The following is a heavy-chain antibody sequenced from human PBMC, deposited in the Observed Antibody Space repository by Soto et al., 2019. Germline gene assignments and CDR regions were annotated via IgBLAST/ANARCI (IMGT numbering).Heavy chain of an antibody. Sequence: GGSLRLSCAASGFTFSNYAMSWVRQAPGKGLEWVSAISGSGGSTYYADSVKGRFTISRDNSKNTLYLQMNSLRAEDTAVYYCAKDRGAVVVPAAPKNWFDPWGQGTLVTVSS. CDR1: GFTFSNYA. J-gene: IGHJ5*02. CDR2: ISGSGGST. V-gene: IGHV3-23*01. CDR3: AKDRGAVVVPAAPKNWFDP. D-gene: IGHD2-2*01.